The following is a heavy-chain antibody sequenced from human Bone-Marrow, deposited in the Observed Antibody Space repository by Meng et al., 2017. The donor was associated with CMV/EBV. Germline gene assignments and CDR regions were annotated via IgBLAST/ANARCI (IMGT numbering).Heavy chain of an antibody. CDR3: ARGIKDYDFWPFDL. J-gene: IGHJ2*01. CDR2: IYHSGST. D-gene: IGHD3-3*01. Sequence: SETLSLTCTVPGYSISSGYYWGWIRQPPGKGLEWIGSIYHSGSTYYNPSLKSRVTISVDTSKNQFSLKLSSVTAADTAVYYCARGIKDYDFWPFDLWGRGTQVTVSS. V-gene: IGHV4-38-2*02. CDR1: GYSISSGYY.